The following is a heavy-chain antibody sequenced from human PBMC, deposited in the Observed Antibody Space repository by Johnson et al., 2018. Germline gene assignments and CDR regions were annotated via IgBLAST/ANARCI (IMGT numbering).Heavy chain of an antibody. J-gene: IGHJ3*02. CDR2: ISSSIGYI. CDR3: AKWELGGHESFDI. Sequence: EVQLVETGGGLVKPGGSLRLSCAASGFTFSDYSMNWVRQAPGKGMEWVSSISSSIGYIYYADSVTGRFTISRDNAKNSLYLQMNRLRAEDTVVYYCAKWELGGHESFDIWGQGTVGTVSS. CDR1: GFTFSDYS. V-gene: IGHV3-21*01. D-gene: IGHD1-26*01.